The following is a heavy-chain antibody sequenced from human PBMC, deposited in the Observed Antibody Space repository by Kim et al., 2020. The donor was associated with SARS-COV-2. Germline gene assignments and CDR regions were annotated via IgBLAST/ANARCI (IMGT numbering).Heavy chain of an antibody. CDR3: AKDGTIFGVVTYPDY. Sequence: DSVKGRFTISRDNSKNTLYLQMNSLRAEDTAVYYCAKDGTIFGVVTYPDYWGQGTLVTVSS. V-gene: IGHV3-30*02. D-gene: IGHD3-3*01. J-gene: IGHJ4*02.